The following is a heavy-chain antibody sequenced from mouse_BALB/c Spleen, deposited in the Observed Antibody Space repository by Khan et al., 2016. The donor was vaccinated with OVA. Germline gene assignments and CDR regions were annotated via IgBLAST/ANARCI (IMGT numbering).Heavy chain of an antibody. CDR1: GYSITSGYG. D-gene: IGHD1-2*01. V-gene: IGHV3-1*02. CDR3: ARTARIKY. Sequence: VQLQQSGPGLVKPSQSLSLTCTVTGYSITSGYGWYLIRQFPGNKLEWMGFISYSGSTNYNPSLKSRIFIPRDTSKNQFFLQLNSVTTEDTATYYCARTARIKYWGQGTTLTVSS. CDR2: ISYSGST. J-gene: IGHJ2*01.